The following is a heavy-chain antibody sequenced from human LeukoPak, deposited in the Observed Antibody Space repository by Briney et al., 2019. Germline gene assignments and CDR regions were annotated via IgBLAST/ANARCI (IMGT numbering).Heavy chain of an antibody. CDR1: GYTFTSYY. CDR2: MNPNSGNT. J-gene: IGHJ4*02. V-gene: IGHV1-8*03. D-gene: IGHD6-19*01. CDR3: ARGKVAGTN. Sequence: ASVKVSCKASGYTFTSYYMHWVRQATGQGLEWMRWMNPNSGNTGYAQKFQGRVTITRNTSISTAYMELSSLRSEDTAVYYCARGKVAGTNWGQGTLVTVSS.